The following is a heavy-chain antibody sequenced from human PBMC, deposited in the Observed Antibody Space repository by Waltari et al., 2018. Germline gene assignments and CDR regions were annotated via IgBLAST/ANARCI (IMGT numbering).Heavy chain of an antibody. J-gene: IGHJ4*02. V-gene: IGHV3-33*01. CDR2: IWHDGSNE. Sequence: QVQLVESGGGVVQPGSSLRLSCAASGFTSSRFGMHWVRQAPGKGLEWVAVIWHDGSNEYYVDSVKGRFTISRDNSKNTLYLQMNSLRAEDSAVYYCASQSTTLFDYWGQGTLVTVSS. CDR3: ASQSTTLFDY. CDR1: GFTSSRFG. D-gene: IGHD2-15*01.